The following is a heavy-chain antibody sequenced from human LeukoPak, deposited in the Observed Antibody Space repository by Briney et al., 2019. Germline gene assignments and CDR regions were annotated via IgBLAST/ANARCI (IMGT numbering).Heavy chain of an antibody. CDR1: GFSFSNYA. D-gene: IGHD5-18*01. V-gene: IGHV3-7*03. CDR3: ARSFSYSYDFA. Sequence: GGSLRLSCAASGFSFSNYAMTWVRQAPGKGLEWVANTNEDGSVRQYADSVRGRFTISGDNTQNTVSLQLNTLRVDDTAVYYCARSFSYSYDFAGGPGTLVTVSS. J-gene: IGHJ1*01. CDR2: TNEDGSVR.